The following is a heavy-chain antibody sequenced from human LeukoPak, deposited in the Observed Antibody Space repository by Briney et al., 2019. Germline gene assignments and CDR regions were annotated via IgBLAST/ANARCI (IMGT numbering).Heavy chain of an antibody. CDR1: GFAFSDYY. D-gene: IGHD6-13*01. V-gene: IGHV3-21*01. CDR2: ISSGGSYI. CDR3: AREFIGSWYWDS. Sequence: GGSLRLSCAASGFAFSDYYMNWVRQAPGKGLEWVSSISSGGSYIYYADSVKGRFTISRDNTKNSLYLQMNSLRAEDTAVYLCAREFIGSWYWDSWGQGTLVTVSS. J-gene: IGHJ4*02.